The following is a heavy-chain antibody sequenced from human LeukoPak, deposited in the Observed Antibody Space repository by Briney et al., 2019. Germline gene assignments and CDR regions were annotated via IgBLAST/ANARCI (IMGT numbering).Heavy chain of an antibody. CDR1: GGTFSSYA. Sequence: SVKVSCKASGGTFSSYAISWVRQAPGQGLEWMGRIIPILGIANYAQKFQGRVTITADKSTSTAYMELSSLRSEDTAVYYCARDMEGLYLGDYWGQGTLVTVSS. V-gene: IGHV1-69*04. D-gene: IGHD3-16*01. J-gene: IGHJ4*02. CDR2: IIPILGIA. CDR3: ARDMEGLYLGDY.